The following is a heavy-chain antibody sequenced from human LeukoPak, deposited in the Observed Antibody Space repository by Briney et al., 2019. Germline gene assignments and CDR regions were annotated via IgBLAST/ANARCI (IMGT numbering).Heavy chain of an antibody. V-gene: IGHV3-23*01. CDR2: IIGSGSST. D-gene: IGHD6-13*01. Sequence: GGSLRLSCAATGFTFSSYAMSWVRQAPGKGLEWVSAIIGSGSSTYYADSVKGRFTISRDNSKNTLFLQMNSLRAEDTAVYYCAKDRAQQLVLDFWGQGTLVTVSS. CDR3: AKDRAQQLVLDF. J-gene: IGHJ4*02. CDR1: GFTFSSYA.